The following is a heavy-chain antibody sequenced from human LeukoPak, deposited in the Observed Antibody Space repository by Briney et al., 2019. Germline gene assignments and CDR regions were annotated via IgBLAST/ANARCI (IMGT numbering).Heavy chain of an antibody. D-gene: IGHD3-22*01. CDR3: ARDRQIDYYDSSGYLDY. CDR2: INPSGGST. V-gene: IGHV1-46*01. Sequence: GASVKVSCKASGYTFTGYYMHWVRQAPGQGLEWMGIINPSGGSTSYAQKFQGRVTMTRDTSTSTVYMELSSLRSEDTAVYYCARDRQIDYYDSSGYLDYWGQGTLVTVSS. CDR1: GYTFTGYY. J-gene: IGHJ4*02.